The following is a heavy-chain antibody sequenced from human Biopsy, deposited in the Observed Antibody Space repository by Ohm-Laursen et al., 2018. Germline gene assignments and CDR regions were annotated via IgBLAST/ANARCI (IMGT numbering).Heavy chain of an antibody. CDR3: ARDRDRRGWFDP. D-gene: IGHD1-14*01. CDR2: IYTSGIT. Sequence: GTLSLTCTASGGSLSSYPWSWIRQPAGKGLEWIGQIYTSGITNYNPSLKSRVTMSVDTSKNKFSLRVSSVTAADTAVYYCARDRDRRGWFDPWGQGTLVTVSS. V-gene: IGHV4-4*07. J-gene: IGHJ5*02. CDR1: GGSLSSYP.